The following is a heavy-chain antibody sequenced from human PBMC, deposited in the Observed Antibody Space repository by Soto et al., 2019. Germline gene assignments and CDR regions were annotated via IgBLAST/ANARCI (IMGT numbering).Heavy chain of an antibody. V-gene: IGHV3-33*01. D-gene: IGHD2-2*02. CDR1: GFTFSSYG. J-gene: IGHJ6*02. Sequence: RGSLRLSCAASGFTFSSYGMHWVRQAPGKGLEGVAVIWYDGSNKYYADSVKGRFTISRDNSKNTLYLQMNSLRAEDTAVYYCARGETVGVPAAIRDFSCRWGAAGPRGGLDVWGRGTSVPGSS. CDR3: ARGETVGVPAAIRDFSCRWGAAGPRGGLDV. CDR2: IWYDGSNK.